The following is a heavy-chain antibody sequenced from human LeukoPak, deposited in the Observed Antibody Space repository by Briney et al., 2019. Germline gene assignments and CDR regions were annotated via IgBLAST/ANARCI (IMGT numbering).Heavy chain of an antibody. J-gene: IGHJ4*02. CDR1: RFTFSGYA. CDR3: AKLGTWLQYPFDF. CDR2: ISGSGGSA. D-gene: IGHD5-24*01. Sequence: PGGSLRPSCEASRFTFSGYAMGWVRQAPGKGLEWVSVISGSGGSAYYADSVKGRFTISRDNSKNTLYLQMNSLRAEDTAVYYCAKLGTWLQYPFDFWGQGTLVTVSS. V-gene: IGHV3-23*01.